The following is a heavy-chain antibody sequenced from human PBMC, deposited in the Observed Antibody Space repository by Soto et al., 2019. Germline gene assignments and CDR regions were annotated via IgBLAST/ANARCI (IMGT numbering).Heavy chain of an antibody. V-gene: IGHV1-18*04. CDR1: GYTFTSYG. CDR3: AILLAAPRGATAPGDRLDP. D-gene: IGHD3-10*01. Sequence: ASVKVSCKASGYTFTSYGISWVRQAPGQGLEWMGWISADNGNTNYAQKLQGRVTMTTDTSTSTAYMELRSLRSEDTAVYYCAILLAAPRGATAPGDRLDPWGQGNLVTVSS. J-gene: IGHJ5*02. CDR2: ISADNGNT.